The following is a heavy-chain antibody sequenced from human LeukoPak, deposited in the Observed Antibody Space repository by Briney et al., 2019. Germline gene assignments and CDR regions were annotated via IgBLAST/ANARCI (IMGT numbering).Heavy chain of an antibody. Sequence: SETLSLTCTVSGGSISSGGYYWSWIRQHPGKGLEWIGYIYYSGSTYYNPSLKSRVTISVDTSKNQFSLKLSSVTAADTAVYYCARYSYGLLYYFDYWGHGTLVTVSS. J-gene: IGHJ4*01. V-gene: IGHV4-31*03. CDR2: IYYSGST. D-gene: IGHD5-18*01. CDR3: ARYSYGLLYYFDY. CDR1: GGSISSGGYY.